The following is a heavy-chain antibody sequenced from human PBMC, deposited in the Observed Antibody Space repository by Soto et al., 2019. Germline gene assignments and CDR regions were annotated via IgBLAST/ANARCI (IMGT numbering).Heavy chain of an antibody. CDR2: ISYSGST. CDR3: ARAGIAAAGIFDY. V-gene: IGHV4-39*01. CDR1: GGSISSSSYY. D-gene: IGHD6-13*01. Sequence: SETLSLTCTVSGGSISSSSYYWGWIRQPPGKGLEWVGSISYSGSTYYNPSLKSRVTISVDTSKNQFSLKLSSVTAADTAVYYCARAGIAAAGIFDYWGQGTLVTVSS. J-gene: IGHJ4*02.